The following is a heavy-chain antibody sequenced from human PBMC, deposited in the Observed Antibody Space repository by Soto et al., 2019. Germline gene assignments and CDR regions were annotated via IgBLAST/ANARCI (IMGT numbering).Heavy chain of an antibody. V-gene: IGHV3-74*03. J-gene: IGHJ5*02. Sequence: PGGSLRLSCAGSGFTFGDYWFQWVRQVPGKGLLWVSHINGDGSDTKYADSVKGRFTISKDNAKNTLWLQMTGLRGDDTAVYYCARVRGGSGGAGDPLDLWGQGTLVTVSS. CDR2: INGDGSDT. CDR3: ARVRGGSGGAGDPLDL. D-gene: IGHD2-15*01. CDR1: GFTFGDYW.